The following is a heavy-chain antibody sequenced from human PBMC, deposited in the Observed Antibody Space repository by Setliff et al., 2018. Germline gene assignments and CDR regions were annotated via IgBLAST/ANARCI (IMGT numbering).Heavy chain of an antibody. CDR3: ARDRTAYNYGMDI. J-gene: IGHJ6*02. V-gene: IGHV4-59*01. CDR2: VYYTGNT. Sequence: SETLSLTCTVSGGSIMNYFWSWIRQPPGKGLEWVGYVYYTGNTNYNPSLKSWLTISVDPSKNQVSLQLKSATTADTAVYYCARDRTAYNYGMDIWGQGTTVTVSS. CDR1: GGSIMNYF. D-gene: IGHD5-18*01.